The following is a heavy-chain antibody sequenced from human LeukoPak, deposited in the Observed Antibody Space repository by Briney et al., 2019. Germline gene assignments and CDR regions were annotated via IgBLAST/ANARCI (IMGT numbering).Heavy chain of an antibody. J-gene: IGHJ4*02. CDR3: AMAQQLVPGY. CDR1: GFTFSDYY. Sequence: PGGSLRLSCAASGFTFSDYYMSWIRQAPGKGLEWVANINQDGSEKYYVDSVKGRFTISRDFAKNSLFLQMNSLRAEDTAVYYCAMAQQLVPGYWGQGTLVTVSS. V-gene: IGHV3-7*01. D-gene: IGHD6-13*01. CDR2: INQDGSEK.